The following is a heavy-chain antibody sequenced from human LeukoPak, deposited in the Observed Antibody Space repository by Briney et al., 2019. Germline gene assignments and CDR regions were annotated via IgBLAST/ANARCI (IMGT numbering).Heavy chain of an antibody. CDR1: GCSISSYY. Sequence: SETLSLTCTVTGCSISSYYWSWIRQPPGKGLDWIGYIYYSGSTNYNPSLMSGVTISVDTSKNQSYLKLSSVTAADTAVYYCARAGYYGAGSKGGMDVWGQGTTVTVSS. CDR3: ARAGYYGAGSKGGMDV. CDR2: IYYSGST. J-gene: IGHJ6*02. V-gene: IGHV4-59*01. D-gene: IGHD3-10*01.